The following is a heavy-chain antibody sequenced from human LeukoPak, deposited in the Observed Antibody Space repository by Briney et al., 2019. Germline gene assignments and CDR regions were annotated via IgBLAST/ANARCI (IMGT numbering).Heavy chain of an antibody. D-gene: IGHD3-22*01. V-gene: IGHV3-30-3*01. CDR1: GFTFSSYA. CDR2: ISYDGSNK. CDR3: AKDYYYDSSGPSELNL. J-gene: IGHJ4*02. Sequence: PGGSLRLSCAASGFTFSSYAMHWVRQAPGKGLEWVAVISYDGSNKYYADSVKGRFTISRDNAKNSLYLQMNSLRAEDTALYYCAKDYYYDSSGPSELNLWGQGTLVTVSS.